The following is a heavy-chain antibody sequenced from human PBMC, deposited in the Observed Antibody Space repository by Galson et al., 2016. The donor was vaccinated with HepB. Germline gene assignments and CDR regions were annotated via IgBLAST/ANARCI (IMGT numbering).Heavy chain of an antibody. CDR2: IFPSGRV. V-gene: IGHV4-4*02. CDR1: GVSITSSDW. Sequence: ETLSLTCAVSGVSITSSDWWSWVRQPPGQGLEWIGQIFPSGRVNYTPSLASRVTISIDTSNSHFSLRLTSVTAADTALYYCARQYWGGPSDYWGQGTLVTVSS. J-gene: IGHJ4*02. CDR3: ARQYWGGPSDY. D-gene: IGHD2/OR15-2a*01.